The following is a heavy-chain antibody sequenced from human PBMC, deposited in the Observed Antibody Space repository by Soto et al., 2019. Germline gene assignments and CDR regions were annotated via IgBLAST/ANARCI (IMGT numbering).Heavy chain of an antibody. CDR2: IFSNDEK. CDR1: GFSLSKAGLG. CDR3: ASTYSTSWYWFDP. J-gene: IGHJ5*02. Sequence: QVTVKESGPVLVKPTETLTLTCTVSGFSLSKAGLGVSWIRQPPGKALEWLAHIFSNDEKSYSTSLKSRLTISKDTSKSQVDLTMTNMDPVDTATYYCASTYSTSWYWFDPWGQGTLVTVSS. D-gene: IGHD6-13*01. V-gene: IGHV2-26*04.